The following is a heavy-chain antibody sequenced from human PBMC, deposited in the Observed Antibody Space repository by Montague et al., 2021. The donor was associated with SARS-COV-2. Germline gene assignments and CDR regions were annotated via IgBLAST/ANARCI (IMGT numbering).Heavy chain of an antibody. D-gene: IGHD3-16*01. CDR2: IYYTGSA. J-gene: IGHJ2*01. CDR3: AREFRIELWQTNWYFGL. V-gene: IGHV4-59*01. Sequence: SETLSLTCSVSGDSISSYYWSWIRRSPGRGLDWIGHIYYTGSAKYNPSLKSRVSISVDTSRRQFSLNLKSVTAADTAVYYCAREFRIELWQTNWYFGLWGRGTLVTVSS. CDR1: GDSISSYY.